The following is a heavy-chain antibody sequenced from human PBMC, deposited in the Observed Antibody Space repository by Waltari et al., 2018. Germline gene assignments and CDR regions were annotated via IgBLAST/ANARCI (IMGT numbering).Heavy chain of an antibody. CDR2: IYYSGST. CDR3: ARGNWLGELWRYYYYYMDV. Sequence: QVQLQESGPGLVKPSENLSRTCTGPGGSITSHYWSWIRQPTGKGLEWIGYIYYSGSTNYNPSLKSRVTISVDTSKNQFSLKLSSVTAADTAVYYCARGNWLGELWRYYYYYMDVWGKGTTVTVSS. CDR1: GGSITSHY. J-gene: IGHJ6*03. V-gene: IGHV4-59*11. D-gene: IGHD3-16*01.